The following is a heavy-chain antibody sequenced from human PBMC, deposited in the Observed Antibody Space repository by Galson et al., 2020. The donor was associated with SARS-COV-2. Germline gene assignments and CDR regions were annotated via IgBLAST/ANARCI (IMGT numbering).Heavy chain of an antibody. Sequence: GESLKISCAASGITFSNAWMSWVRQAPGKGLEWVGRVKSKTDGGTTDYAAPVKGRFIISRDDSKNTLYLQMDSLKTEDTVVYYCTWTTVTLQWDFWGQGTQVTVSS. CDR1: GITFSNAW. CDR3: TWTTVTLQWDF. CDR2: VKSKTDGGTT. J-gene: IGHJ4*02. D-gene: IGHD4-17*01. V-gene: IGHV3-15*01.